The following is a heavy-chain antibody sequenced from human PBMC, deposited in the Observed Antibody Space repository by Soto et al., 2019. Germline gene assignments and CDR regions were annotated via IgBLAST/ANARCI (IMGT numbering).Heavy chain of an antibody. V-gene: IGHV3-13*01. CDR3: ARGGYYDILTGYSPNWFDP. D-gene: IGHD3-9*01. CDR1: GFTFSSYD. Sequence: GGSLRLSCAASGFTFSSYDMHWVRQATGKGLEWVSAIGTAGDTYYPGSVKGRFTISRENAKNSLYLQMNSLRAEDTAVYYCARGGYYDILTGYSPNWFDPWGQGTLVTVSS. CDR2: IGTAGDT. J-gene: IGHJ5*02.